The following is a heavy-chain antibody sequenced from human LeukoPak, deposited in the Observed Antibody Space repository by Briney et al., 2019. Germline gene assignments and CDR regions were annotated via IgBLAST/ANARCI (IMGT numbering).Heavy chain of an antibody. CDR2: INHSGST. J-gene: IGHJ5*02. CDR1: GGSFSGYY. D-gene: IGHD2-15*01. V-gene: IGHV4-34*01. CDR3: ARGVVAHFDP. Sequence: SETLSLTCAVYGGSFSGYYWSWIRQPPGKGLEWIGEINHSGSTNYNPSLKSRVTISVDTSKNQFSLKLSSVTAADTAVYYCARGVVAHFDPWGQGTLSPSPQ.